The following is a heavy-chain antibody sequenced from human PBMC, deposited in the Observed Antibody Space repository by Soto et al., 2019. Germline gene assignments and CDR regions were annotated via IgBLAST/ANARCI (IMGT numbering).Heavy chain of an antibody. CDR2: VYWDDDK. J-gene: IGHJ4*02. CDR1: GVSLSTSGVG. V-gene: IGHV2-5*02. CDR3: AHRRGGDYGGDYFDY. Sequence: QITLKESGHTLVKPTQTLTLTCTFSGVSLSTSGVGVGWIRQPSGEALEWLTHVYWDDDKRYSPSLKSRLTITKDTSKNQVVLTMTNMDPVDTATYYCAHRRGGDYGGDYFDYWGQGTLVTVSS. D-gene: IGHD4-17*01.